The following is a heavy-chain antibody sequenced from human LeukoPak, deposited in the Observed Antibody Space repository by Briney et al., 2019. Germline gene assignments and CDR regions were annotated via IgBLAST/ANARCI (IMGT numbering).Heavy chain of an antibody. Sequence: GSLRLSCAASGFTVSRNYMSWVRQAPGKGLEWVSEIYSDGSTYYAASVKGRFSISRDNSKNTVHLQMNSLRAEDTAVYYCARDGVYYDSSGNFDYWGQGTLVTVSS. V-gene: IGHV3-53*01. CDR1: GFTVSRNY. J-gene: IGHJ4*02. D-gene: IGHD3-22*01. CDR3: ARDGVYYDSSGNFDY. CDR2: IYSDGST.